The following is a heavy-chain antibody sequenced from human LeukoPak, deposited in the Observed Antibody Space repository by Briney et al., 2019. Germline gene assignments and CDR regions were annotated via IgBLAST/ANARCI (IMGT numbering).Heavy chain of an antibody. CDR1: GFTFDDYA. D-gene: IGHD3-9*01. J-gene: IGHJ5*02. Sequence: GGSLRLSCAASGFTFDDYAMHWVRQAPGKGLEWVSAISGSGGSTYYADSVKGRFTISRDNSKNTLYLQMNSLRAEDTAVYYCAKANLYDILTGYYNFNLWGQGTLVTVSS. CDR2: ISGSGGST. V-gene: IGHV3-23*01. CDR3: AKANLYDILTGYYNFNL.